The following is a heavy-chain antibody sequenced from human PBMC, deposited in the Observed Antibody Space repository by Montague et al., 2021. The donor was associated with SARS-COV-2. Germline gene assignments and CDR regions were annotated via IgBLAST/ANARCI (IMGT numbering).Heavy chain of an antibody. V-gene: IGHV4-59*08. CDR1: GGSISSYY. CDR3: ARQRKATVVTDLLLDY. CDR2: IYYNRGT. J-gene: IGHJ4*02. Sequence: SETLSLTCTVSGGSISSYYWSWIRQPPGKGLEWIGDIYYNRGTNYNPSLKSRVAISVDTSKNQFSLKLSSVTAADTAVYYCARQRKATVVTDLLLDYWGQGTLVTASS. D-gene: IGHD4-23*01.